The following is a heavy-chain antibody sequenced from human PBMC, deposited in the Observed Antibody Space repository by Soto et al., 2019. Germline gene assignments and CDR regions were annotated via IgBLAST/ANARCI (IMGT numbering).Heavy chain of an antibody. D-gene: IGHD3-22*01. J-gene: IGHJ3*02. Sequence: PGGSLRLSCAASGFTFSSYSMNWVRQAPGKGLEWVSSISSSSSYIYYADSVKGRFTISRDNAKNSLYLQMNSLRAEDTAVYYCARDPNPSYYYDSSGPPGAFDIWGRGTMVTVSS. CDR2: ISSSSSYI. CDR3: ARDPNPSYYYDSSGPPGAFDI. CDR1: GFTFSSYS. V-gene: IGHV3-21*01.